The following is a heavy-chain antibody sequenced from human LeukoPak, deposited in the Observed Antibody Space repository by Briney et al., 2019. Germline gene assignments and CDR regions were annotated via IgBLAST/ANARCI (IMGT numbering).Heavy chain of an antibody. CDR2: ISAYNGNT. CDR1: GYTFTSYG. D-gene: IGHD6-19*01. V-gene: IGHV1-18*01. CDR3: ARMGGIAVAESGAYYFDY. J-gene: IGHJ4*02. Sequence: ASVKVSCKASGYTFTSYGISWVRQAPGQGVEWMGWISAYNGNTNYAQKLQGRVTMTTDTSTSTAYMELRSLRSDDTAVYYCARMGGIAVAESGAYYFDYWGQGTLVTVSS.